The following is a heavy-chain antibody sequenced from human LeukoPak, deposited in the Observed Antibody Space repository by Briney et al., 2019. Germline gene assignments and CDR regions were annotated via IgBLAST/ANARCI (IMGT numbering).Heavy chain of an antibody. J-gene: IGHJ6*02. D-gene: IGHD1-14*01. CDR3: AAVVFGPPYHYYGMDV. CDR1: GFTFSGSA. V-gene: IGHV1-58*02. Sequence: ASVKVSCKASGFTFSGSAMQWVRQARGQRLEWIGWIVVGSGNTNYAQNFQERVTITRDMSTRTAYMELSSLRSEDTAVYYCAAVVFGPPYHYYGMDVWGQGTTVTVSS. CDR2: IVVGSGNT.